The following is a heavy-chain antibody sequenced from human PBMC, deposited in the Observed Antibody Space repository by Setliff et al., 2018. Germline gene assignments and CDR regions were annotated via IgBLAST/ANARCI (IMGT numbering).Heavy chain of an antibody. CDR2: IYHSGSI. D-gene: IGHD2-21*01. CDR1: GDSISSSRYY. V-gene: IGHV4-61*05. J-gene: IGHJ6*03. CDR3: ARGLEGEDYFYYMDV. Sequence: PSETLSLTCTVSGDSISSSRYYWAWIRQPPGKGLEWIGEIYHSGSINYNPSLKSRVTMSVDKSKNQFSLKLTSVTAADTAVYYCARGLEGEDYFYYMDVWGKGNTVTVSS.